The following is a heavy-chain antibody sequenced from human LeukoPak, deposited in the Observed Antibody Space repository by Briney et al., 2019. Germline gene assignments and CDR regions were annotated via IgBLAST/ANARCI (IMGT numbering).Heavy chain of an antibody. CDR1: GGSISSYY. J-gene: IGHJ6*02. Sequence: SETLSLTCTVSGGSISSYYWSWIRQPAGKGLEWIGRIYTSGSTNYNPSLKSRVTISVDTSKNQFSLKLSSVTAADTAVYYCASGPSTAGDYYGMDVWGQGTTVTVSS. CDR3: ASGPSTAGDYYGMDV. D-gene: IGHD6-13*01. V-gene: IGHV4-4*07. CDR2: IYTSGST.